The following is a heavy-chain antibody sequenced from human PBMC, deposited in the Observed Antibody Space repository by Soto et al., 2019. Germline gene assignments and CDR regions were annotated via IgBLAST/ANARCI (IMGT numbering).Heavy chain of an antibody. CDR3: TRDPRNYYDSIGSANWFDP. V-gene: IGHV3-73*01. CDR2: IRSKTNSYAT. CDR1: GFTFSGSA. J-gene: IGHJ5*02. D-gene: IGHD3-22*01. Sequence: GGSLRLSCAASGFTFSGSAMHWVRQASGKGLEWVGRIRSKTNSYATAFAASVKGRFTISRDDSKDTAYLQMNSLKTEDTAVYYCTRDPRNYYDSIGSANWFDPWGQGTLVTVSS.